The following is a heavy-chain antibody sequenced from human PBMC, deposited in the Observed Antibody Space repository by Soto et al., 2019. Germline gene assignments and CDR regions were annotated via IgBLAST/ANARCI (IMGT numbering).Heavy chain of an antibody. CDR1: GYTFTSYG. D-gene: IGHD3-9*01. Sequence: QVQLVQSGAEVKKPGASVKVSCKASGYTFTSYGISWVRQAPGQGLEWMGWISAYNGNTNYAQKLQGRVTMTTDTSTSTAYMELRSLRSDDTAVYYCARPTGYFAWLLPRPYYGMDVWGQGTTVTVSS. CDR3: ARPTGYFAWLLPRPYYGMDV. J-gene: IGHJ6*02. V-gene: IGHV1-18*01. CDR2: ISAYNGNT.